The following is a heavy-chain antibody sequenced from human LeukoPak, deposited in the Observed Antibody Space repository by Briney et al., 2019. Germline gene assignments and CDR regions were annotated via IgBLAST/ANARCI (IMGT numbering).Heavy chain of an antibody. CDR2: MNPNSGNT. CDR1: GYTFTSYD. V-gene: IGHV1-8*01. J-gene: IGHJ4*02. D-gene: IGHD3-22*01. CDR3: AREDYYDSGSNDY. Sequence: ASVKVSCKASGYTFTSYDINWVRQATGQGLEWMGWMNPNSGNTAYAQKFQGRVTITRNTSISTAYMELSSLRSEDTAVYYCAREDYYDSGSNDYLGQGTLVTVSS.